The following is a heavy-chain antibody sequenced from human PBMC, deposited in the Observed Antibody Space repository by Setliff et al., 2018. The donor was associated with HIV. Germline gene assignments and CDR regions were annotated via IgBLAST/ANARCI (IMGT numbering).Heavy chain of an antibody. J-gene: IGHJ4*01. CDR3: AREGKTALVTKYFDY. V-gene: IGHV4-61*09. CDR2: VSTSGNT. CDR1: SSISSGGYY. D-gene: IGHD5-18*01. Sequence: PSETLSLTCSVSSSISSGGYYWTWIRQPAGKGLEWIGHVSTSGNTNYNPSLKSRITISLDTSKSHFSLKMNSVTAADTAVYYCAREGKTALVTKYFDYWGHGKLVTVSS.